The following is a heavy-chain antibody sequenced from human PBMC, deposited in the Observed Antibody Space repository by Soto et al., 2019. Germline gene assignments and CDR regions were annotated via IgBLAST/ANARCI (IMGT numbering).Heavy chain of an antibody. CDR2: IYHSGST. CDR1: GGSISSGGYS. Sequence: SETLSLTCAVSGGSISSGGYSWSWIRQPPGKGLEWIGYIYHSGSTYYNPSLKSRVTISVDRSKNQFSLKLSSVTAADTAVYYCASRYGGPLYYRGQGTLVPVSS. D-gene: IGHD4-17*01. J-gene: IGHJ4*02. CDR3: ASRYGGPLYY. V-gene: IGHV4-30-2*01.